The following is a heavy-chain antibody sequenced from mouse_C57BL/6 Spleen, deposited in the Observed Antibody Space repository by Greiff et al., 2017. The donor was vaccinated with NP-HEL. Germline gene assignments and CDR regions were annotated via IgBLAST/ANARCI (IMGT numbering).Heavy chain of an antibody. J-gene: IGHJ3*01. CDR2: INPGSGGT. V-gene: IGHV1-54*01. D-gene: IGHD1-1*01. CDR1: GYAFTNYL. Sequence: VKLQESGAELVRPGTSVKVSCKASGYAFTNYLIEWVKQRPGQGLEWIGVINPGSGGTNYNEKFKGKATLTADKSSSTAYMQLSSLTSEDSAVYFCARRDVLLRGFAYWGQGTLVTVSA. CDR3: ARRDVLLRGFAY.